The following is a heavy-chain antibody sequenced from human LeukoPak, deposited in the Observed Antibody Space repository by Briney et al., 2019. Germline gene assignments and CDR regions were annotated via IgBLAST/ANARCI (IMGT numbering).Heavy chain of an antibody. J-gene: IGHJ6*03. CDR3: ATNSDTAMAYKLPDYYYYYYMDV. D-gene: IGHD5-18*01. CDR2: ISRSGDTT. CDR1: GFDFSSYG. V-gene: IGHV3-23*01. Sequence: GGSLRLSCAASGFDFSSYGMNWFRHAPGKGLQWVSGISRSGDTTYYADSVKGRFTISRDNFKNTVYLQMRSLRAEDTAVYYCATNSDTAMAYKLPDYYYYYYMDVWGKGTTVTVSS.